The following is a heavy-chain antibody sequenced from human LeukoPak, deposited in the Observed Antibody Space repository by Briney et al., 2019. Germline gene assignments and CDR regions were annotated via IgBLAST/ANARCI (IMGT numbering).Heavy chain of an antibody. CDR1: GFTFSNYA. D-gene: IGHD2-15*01. Sequence: GGSLRLSCAASGFTFSNYAMSWVRQAPGKGLEWVSGISGSGGSTYYADSVKGRFTISRDNSKNTLYLQMSSLRAEDTAVYFCAKGARYCSGGSCFDEYYFDYWGQGTLVTVSS. CDR2: ISGSGGST. V-gene: IGHV3-23*01. J-gene: IGHJ4*02. CDR3: AKGARYCSGGSCFDEYYFDY.